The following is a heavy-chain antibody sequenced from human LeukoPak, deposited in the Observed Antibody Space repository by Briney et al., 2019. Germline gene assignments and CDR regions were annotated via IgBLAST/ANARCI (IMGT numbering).Heavy chain of an antibody. CDR1: GGSFSGYY. V-gene: IGHV4-34*01. CDR2: INHSGST. CDR3: ASMTTGGYYFDY. D-gene: IGHD1-14*01. Sequence: SETLCLTCAVYGGSFSGYYWSWIRQPPGKGLEWIGEINHSGSTNYNPSLKSRVTISVDTSKNQFSLKLSSVTAADTAVYYCASMTTGGYYFDYWGQGTLVTVSS. J-gene: IGHJ4*02.